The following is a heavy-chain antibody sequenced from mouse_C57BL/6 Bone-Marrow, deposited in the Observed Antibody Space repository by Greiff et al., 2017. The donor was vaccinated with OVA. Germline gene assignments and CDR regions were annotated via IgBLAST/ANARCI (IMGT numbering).Heavy chain of an antibody. CDR2: SRNKANDYTT. Sequence: DVMLVESGGGLVQSGRSLRLSCATSGFTFSDFYMEWVRQAPGKGLEWIAASRNKANDYTTEYSASVKGRFIVSRDTSQSILYLQMNALRAEDTAIYYCARGVYYYGPGYWGQGTTLTVSS. J-gene: IGHJ2*01. D-gene: IGHD1-1*01. V-gene: IGHV7-1*01. CDR1: GFTFSDFY. CDR3: ARGVYYYGPGY.